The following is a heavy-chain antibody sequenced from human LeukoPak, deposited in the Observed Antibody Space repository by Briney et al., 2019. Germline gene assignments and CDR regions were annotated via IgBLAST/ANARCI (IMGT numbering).Heavy chain of an antibody. CDR3: ARGYDFWTAWYYFDY. D-gene: IGHD3-3*01. J-gene: IGHJ4*02. V-gene: IGHV4-59*01. CDR1: GGSISSYY. CDR2: INYSGST. Sequence: SETLSLSCTVSGGSISSYYWSWIRQPPGKGLEWIGYINYSGSTNYNPSLKSRVTISVDTSKNQFSLKLSSVTAADTAVYYCARGYDFWTAWYYFDYWGQGTLVTVSS.